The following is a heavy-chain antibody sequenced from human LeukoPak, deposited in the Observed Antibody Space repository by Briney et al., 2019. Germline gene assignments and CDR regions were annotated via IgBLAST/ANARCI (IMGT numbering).Heavy chain of an antibody. CDR2: ISGSGGST. V-gene: IGHV3-23*01. CDR3: AKTPVGYQLLGYFDY. J-gene: IGHJ4*02. D-gene: IGHD2-2*01. CDR1: GFTFSSYA. Sequence: GGSLRLSCAASGFTFSSYAMSWVRQAPGKGLEWVSAISGSGGSTYYADSVKGRFTISRDNSKNTLYLQMNSLRAEDTAVYYCAKTPVGYQLLGYFDYWGQGTLVTVSS.